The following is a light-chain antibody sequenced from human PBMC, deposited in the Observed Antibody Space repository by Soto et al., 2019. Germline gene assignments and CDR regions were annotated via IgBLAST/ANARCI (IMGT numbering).Light chain of an antibody. CDR3: QQYNNWPLT. J-gene: IGKJ3*01. CDR1: QSISSN. Sequence: EIVITQSPATLSVSPGERATLSCSASQSISSNLAWYQQKPGQAPRLLIFGASTRATGIPARFSGSGSGTEFTLTISSLQSEDFAVYYCQQYNNWPLTFGPGTKVDIK. V-gene: IGKV3D-15*01. CDR2: GAS.